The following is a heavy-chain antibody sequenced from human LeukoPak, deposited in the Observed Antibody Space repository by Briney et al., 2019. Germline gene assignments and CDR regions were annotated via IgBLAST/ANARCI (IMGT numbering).Heavy chain of an antibody. CDR1: GGSFSGYW. CDR2: INHRGST. CDR3: ARGPPLNPGDFDSSGYYYFDY. V-gene: IGHV4-34*01. D-gene: IGHD3-22*01. Sequence: SETLSLTCAVYGGSFSGYWWSWVRLPPGKGREWIGEINHRGSTNYNPSLKSRVTIAVDTSKIQFSLKLSSVTAADTAAYYCARGPPLNPGDFDSSGYYYFDYWGLGTLVTVSS. J-gene: IGHJ4*02.